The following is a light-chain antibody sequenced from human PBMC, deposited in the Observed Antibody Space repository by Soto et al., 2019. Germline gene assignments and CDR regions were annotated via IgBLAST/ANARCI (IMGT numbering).Light chain of an antibody. CDR3: QQRSNWPLT. CDR2: DAS. Sequence: EIVLTQSPATLSLSPGERATLSCRASQSVSSYLAWYQQKPGQAPRLLIYDASNRATGIPARFSGSGSGTDFTLTISSLEPEDFAVYYCQQRSNWPLTFGQRTLLEVK. CDR1: QSVSSY. V-gene: IGKV3-11*01. J-gene: IGKJ5*01.